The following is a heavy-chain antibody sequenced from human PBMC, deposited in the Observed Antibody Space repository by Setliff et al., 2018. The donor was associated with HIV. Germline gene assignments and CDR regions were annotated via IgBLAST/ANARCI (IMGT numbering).Heavy chain of an antibody. CDR2: INGYSSQT. CDR3: AREAPRYASGAFDF. V-gene: IGHV1-18*01. D-gene: IGHD3-10*01. J-gene: IGHJ3*01. Sequence: GASVKVSCKSSGYSFNNFGVSWVRQAPGQGLERLGYINGYSSQTHFSPRLQGRLTLTTDTSTDTVYLELRSLISDDTAIYYCAREAPRYASGAFDFWGQGTMVTVSS. CDR1: GYSFNNFG.